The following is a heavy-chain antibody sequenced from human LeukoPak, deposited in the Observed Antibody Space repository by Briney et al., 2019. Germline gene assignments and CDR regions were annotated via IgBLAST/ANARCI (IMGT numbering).Heavy chain of an antibody. CDR1: GYTFTGYY. CDR2: INPNSGGT. D-gene: IGHD3-22*01. CDR3: ARLTYYYDSSADY. Sequence: VASVKVSCKASGYTFTGYYMHGVRQAPGQGLEWMGWINPNSGGTNYAQKFQGRVTMTRDTSISTAYMELSRLRSDDTAVYYCARLTYYYDSSADYWGQGTLVTVSS. J-gene: IGHJ4*02. V-gene: IGHV1-2*02.